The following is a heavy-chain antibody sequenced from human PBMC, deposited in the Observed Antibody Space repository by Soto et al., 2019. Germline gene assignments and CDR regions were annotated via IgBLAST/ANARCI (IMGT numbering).Heavy chain of an antibody. CDR3: ARLVGGTDYYGMDV. J-gene: IGHJ6*02. V-gene: IGHV4-34*01. D-gene: IGHD3-10*01. Sequence: PSETLSLTCAVYGGSFSGYYWSWIRQPPGKGLEWIGEINHSGSTNYNPSLKSRVTISVDTSKNQFSLKLSSVTAADTAVYYCARLVGGTDYYGMDVWGQGTTVTVS. CDR2: INHSGST. CDR1: GGSFSGYY.